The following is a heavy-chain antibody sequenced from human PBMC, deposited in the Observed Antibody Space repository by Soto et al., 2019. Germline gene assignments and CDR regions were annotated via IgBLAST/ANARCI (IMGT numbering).Heavy chain of an antibody. CDR3: AREEAARIERWFDP. J-gene: IGHJ5*02. Sequence: SETLSLTCTVSGGSINTINNYWSWVRQPPGKGLEWIGFISYSGSTYYNPSLMSRLTISLDTSTNRFSLKLTSVTAADTAVYYCAREEAARIERWFDPWGQGTLVTVSS. CDR1: GGSINTINNY. V-gene: IGHV4-30-4*01. CDR2: ISYSGST. D-gene: IGHD6-6*01.